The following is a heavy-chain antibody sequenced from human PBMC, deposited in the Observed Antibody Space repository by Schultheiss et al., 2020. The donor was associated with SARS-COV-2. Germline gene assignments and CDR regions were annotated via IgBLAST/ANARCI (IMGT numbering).Heavy chain of an antibody. CDR3: ARFTTENWFDP. D-gene: IGHD1-14*01. CDR1: GYTFTSYD. J-gene: IGHJ5*02. Sequence: ASVKVSCKASGYTFTSYDINWVRQAPGQGLEWMGGIIPLFGTANYAQKFQGRVTMTRNTSISTAYMELRSLRSDDTAVYYCARFTTENWFDPWGQGTLVTVSS. V-gene: IGHV1-8*01. CDR2: IIPLFGTA.